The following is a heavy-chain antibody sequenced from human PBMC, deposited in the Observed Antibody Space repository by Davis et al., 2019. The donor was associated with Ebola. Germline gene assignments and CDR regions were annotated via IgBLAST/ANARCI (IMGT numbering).Heavy chain of an antibody. V-gene: IGHV3-33*01. J-gene: IGHJ4*02. D-gene: IGHD3-10*01. CDR2: IWSDGSNK. CDR1: GFTFSSYG. CDR3: ARDYYGSGYYFDY. Sequence: PGGSLRLSCAASGFTFSSYGMHWVRQAPGKGLEWVAVIWSDGSNKYYVDSVKGRFTISRDNSKNTLYLQMNSLRAEDTAVYYCARDYYGSGYYFDYWGQGTLVTVSS.